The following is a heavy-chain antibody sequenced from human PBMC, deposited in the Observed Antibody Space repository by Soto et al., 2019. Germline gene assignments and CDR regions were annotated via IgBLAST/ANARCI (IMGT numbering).Heavy chain of an antibody. CDR2: ISGSGGST. CDR3: AKDEQALWFGWGAFDI. V-gene: IGHV3-23*01. D-gene: IGHD3-10*01. Sequence: EVQLLESGGGLVQPGGSLRLSCAASGFTFSSYAMSWVRQAPGKGLEWVSAISGSGGSTYHADPVKGRFTISRDNSKNTLYLQMHSLSAEDTAVYYCAKDEQALWFGWGAFDIWGQGTMVTVSS. CDR1: GFTFSSYA. J-gene: IGHJ3*02.